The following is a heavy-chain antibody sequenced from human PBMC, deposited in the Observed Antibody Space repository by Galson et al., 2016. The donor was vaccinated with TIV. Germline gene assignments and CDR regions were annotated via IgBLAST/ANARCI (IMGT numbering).Heavy chain of an antibody. CDR1: GFTFNTYA. V-gene: IGHV3-23*01. J-gene: IGHJ6*02. Sequence: SLRLSCAASGFTFNTYAMTWVRQAPGKGLEWISDISGISPSGGSTHYADSVKGRFTISRDNSKNTLFLEMNALTVEDTGVYYCAKVRSYSSGSSFDDYAIDVWGPGTAVTVSS. CDR3: AKVRSYSSGSSFDDYAIDV. D-gene: IGHD6-19*01. CDR2: ISGISPSGGST.